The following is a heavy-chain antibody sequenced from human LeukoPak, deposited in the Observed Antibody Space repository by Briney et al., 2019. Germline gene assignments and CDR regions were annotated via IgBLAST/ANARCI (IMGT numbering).Heavy chain of an antibody. V-gene: IGHV1-18*01. CDR3: ARDSTPNHVRPNNWNDRPLYYYYGMDV. D-gene: IGHD1-1*01. CDR1: GYTFTSYG. J-gene: IGHJ6*02. CDR2: ISAYNGNT. Sequence: ASVKVSCKASGYTFTSYGISWVRQAPGQGLEWMGWISAYNGNTNYAQKLQGRVTMTTDTSTSTAYMELRSLRSDDTAVYYCARDSTPNHVRPNNWNDRPLYYYYGMDVWDQGTTVTVSS.